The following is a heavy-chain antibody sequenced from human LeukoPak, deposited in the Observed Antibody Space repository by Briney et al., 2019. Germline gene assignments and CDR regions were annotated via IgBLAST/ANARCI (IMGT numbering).Heavy chain of an antibody. CDR3: ARGGSRTWDYDYSYYMDV. D-gene: IGHD2-2*01. V-gene: IGHV4-34*01. J-gene: IGHJ6*03. CDR2: INHSGST. Sequence: PSETLSLTCAVYGGSFSDYYWTWIRQPPGKGLEWIGEINHSGSTNYSPSLKSRVTISVDTSKNQFSPRLSSVTAADTAVYYCARGGSRTWDYDYSYYMDVWGKGTTVTVSS. CDR1: GGSFSDYY.